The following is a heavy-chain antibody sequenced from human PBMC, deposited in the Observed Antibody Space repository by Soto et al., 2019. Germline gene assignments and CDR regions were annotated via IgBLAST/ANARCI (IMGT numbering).Heavy chain of an antibody. CDR1: GFIFSSHN. CDR2: ITGSSSYI. V-gene: IGHV3-21*06. Sequence: DVQLVESGGGLVKPGGSLRLSCAASGFIFSSHNLNWVRQAPGKGLEWVSSITGSSSYIFYADSVKGRFTISRDNAKNTVYLQMNSLRAEDTGVYYCARLVASETGYGMDVWGQGTTVTVSS. J-gene: IGHJ6*02. D-gene: IGHD3-9*01. CDR3: ARLVASETGYGMDV.